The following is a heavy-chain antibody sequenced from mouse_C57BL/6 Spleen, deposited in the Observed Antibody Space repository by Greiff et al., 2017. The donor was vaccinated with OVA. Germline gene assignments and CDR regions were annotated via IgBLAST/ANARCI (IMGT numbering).Heavy chain of an antibody. Sequence: DVMLVESGGGLVKPGGSLKLSCAASGFTFSDYGMHWVRQAPEKGLEWVAYISSGSSTIYYADTVKGRFTISRDNAKNTLFLQMTSLRSEDTAMYYCAKIYDGPAWFAYWGQGTLVTVSA. CDR1: GFTFSDYG. J-gene: IGHJ3*01. D-gene: IGHD2-3*01. CDR3: AKIYDGPAWFAY. CDR2: ISSGSSTI. V-gene: IGHV5-17*01.